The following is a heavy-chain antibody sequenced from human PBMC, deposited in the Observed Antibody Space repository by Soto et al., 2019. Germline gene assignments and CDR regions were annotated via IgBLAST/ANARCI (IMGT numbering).Heavy chain of an antibody. J-gene: IGHJ6*02. V-gene: IGHV4-59*01. D-gene: IGHD3-22*01. CDR2: IYYSGST. Sequence: SETLSLTCTVSGGSISSYYWSWIRQPPGKGLEWIGYIYYSGSTNYNPSLKSRVTISVDTSKNQLSLKLSSVTAADTAVYYCARGSAYYYDSSGYEPPYGMDVRAQRTKVTVS. CDR3: ARGSAYYYDSSGYEPPYGMDV. CDR1: GGSISSYY.